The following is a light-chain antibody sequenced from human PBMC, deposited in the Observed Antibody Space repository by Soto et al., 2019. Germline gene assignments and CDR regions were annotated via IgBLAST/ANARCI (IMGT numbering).Light chain of an antibody. J-gene: IGLJ1*01. CDR1: TRNVGLYQA. CDR3: CSYASSSTYV. V-gene: IGLV2-23*02. Sequence: QSVLTQPASVSGSPGQSVTISCTGTTRNVGLYQAISWYQQHPGKAPKLILYEVNQRPSXXXNRFSGSKSGNTASLTISGLQPEDEADYYCCSYASSSTYVFGTGTKVTV. CDR2: EVN.